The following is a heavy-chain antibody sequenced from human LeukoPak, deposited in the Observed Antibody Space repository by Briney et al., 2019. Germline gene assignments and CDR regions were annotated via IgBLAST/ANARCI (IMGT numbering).Heavy chain of an antibody. CDR2: IYYSGST. V-gene: IGHV4-39*01. D-gene: IGHD2-2*01. J-gene: IGHJ5*02. CDR1: GGSISSSSYY. CDR3: ARNSSDCSTSCYHSPPYSSSAKRYNWFDP. Sequence: SETLSLTCTVSGGSISSSSYYWGWIRQPPGKGLEWIGSIYYSGSTSYNPSLKSRVTISVDTSKNQFSLNLNSVTAADTAVYYCARNSSDCSTSCYHSPPYSSSAKRYNWFDPWGQGTLVTVSS.